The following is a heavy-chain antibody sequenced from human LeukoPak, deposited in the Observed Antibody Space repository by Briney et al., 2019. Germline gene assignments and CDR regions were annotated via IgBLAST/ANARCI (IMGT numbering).Heavy chain of an antibody. J-gene: IGHJ3*02. CDR3: ARDGGGYCSSTSCPPMDAFDI. V-gene: IGHV3-30*02. Sequence: GGSLRLSCAASGFTFSSYGMHWVRQAPGKGLEWVAFIRYDGSNKYYADSVKGRFTISRDNSKNTLYLQMNSLRAEDTAVYYCARDGGGYCSSTSCPPMDAFDIWGQGTMVTVSS. CDR2: IRYDGSNK. CDR1: GFTFSSYG. D-gene: IGHD2-2*01.